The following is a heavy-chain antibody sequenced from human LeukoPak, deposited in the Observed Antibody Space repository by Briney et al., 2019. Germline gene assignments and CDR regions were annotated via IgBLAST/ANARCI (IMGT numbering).Heavy chain of an antibody. Sequence: GGSLRLSCAASGFTFSSYAMSWVRQAPGKGLEWVSAISGSGGSTYYADSVKGRFTISRDNSKNTLYLQMNSLRAEDTAVYYCATQLRYFDWLPLGYWGQGTLVTVSS. CDR2: ISGSGGST. J-gene: IGHJ4*02. D-gene: IGHD3-9*01. V-gene: IGHV3-23*01. CDR3: ATQLRYFDWLPLGY. CDR1: GFTFSSYA.